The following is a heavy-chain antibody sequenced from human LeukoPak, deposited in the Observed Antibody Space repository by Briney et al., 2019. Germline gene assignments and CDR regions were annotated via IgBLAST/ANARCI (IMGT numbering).Heavy chain of an antibody. V-gene: IGHV3-30*02. CDR1: GFSFSSYG. CDR3: ARGTPLGY. J-gene: IGHJ4*02. Sequence: GGSLRLSCAGSGFSFSSYGMHWVRQAPGKGLEWMAFIRSDGSNKYYADSVKGRFTISRDNSKNTLYLQMNSLRAEDTAVYYCARGTPLGYWGQGTLVTVSS. D-gene: IGHD6-6*01. CDR2: IRSDGSNK.